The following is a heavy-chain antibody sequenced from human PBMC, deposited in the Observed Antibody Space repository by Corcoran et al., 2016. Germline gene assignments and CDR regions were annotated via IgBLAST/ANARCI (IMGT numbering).Heavy chain of an antibody. Sequence: QVQLVESGGGVVQPGRSLRLSCAASGFTFSSYGMHWVRQAPGKGLEWVAVIWYDGSNKYYADSVKGRFTISRDNSKNTRYLQMNSLRAEDTAVYYCARVFNPAEVADYGMDVWGQGTTVTVSS. CDR2: IWYDGSNK. J-gene: IGHJ6*02. CDR1: GFTFSSYG. V-gene: IGHV3-33*01. CDR3: ARVFNPAEVADYGMDV. D-gene: IGHD2-15*01.